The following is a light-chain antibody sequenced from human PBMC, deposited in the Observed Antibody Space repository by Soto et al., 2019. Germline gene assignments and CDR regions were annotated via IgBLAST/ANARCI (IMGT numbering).Light chain of an antibody. CDR2: DAS. CDR1: QSVSSY. J-gene: IGKJ1*01. V-gene: IGKV3-11*01. CDR3: QQRSNWLTWT. Sequence: ELVRTQSPATLSVSPGERATLSCRASQSVSSYLAWYQQKPGQAPRLLIYDASNRATGIPARFSGSGSGTDFTPTISSLEPEDFAVYYCQQRSNWLTWTFGQGTKVDIK.